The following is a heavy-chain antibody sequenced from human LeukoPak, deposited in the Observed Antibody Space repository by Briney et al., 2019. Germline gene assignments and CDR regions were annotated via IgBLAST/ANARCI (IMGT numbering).Heavy chain of an antibody. CDR3: ARERDYYDSSGYGY. Sequence: SVKVSCKASGGTFSSYAISWVRQAPGQGLEWMGRIIPILGIANYAQKFQGRVTITADKSTSTAYMELSSLRSEDMAVYYCARERDYYDSSGYGYWGQGTLVTVSS. CDR1: GGTFSSYA. J-gene: IGHJ4*02. D-gene: IGHD3-22*01. CDR2: IIPILGIA. V-gene: IGHV1-69*04.